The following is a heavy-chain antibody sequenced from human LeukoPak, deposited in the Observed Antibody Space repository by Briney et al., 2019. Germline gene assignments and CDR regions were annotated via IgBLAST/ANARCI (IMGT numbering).Heavy chain of an antibody. CDR1: GGSISSYY. CDR2: IYYSGST. J-gene: IGHJ4*02. V-gene: IGHV4-59*01. CDR3: ARALGGYYYDY. Sequence: SETLSLTCTVSGGSISSYYWRWIRQPPGKGLEWIGYIYYSGSTNYNPSLKSRVTISVDTSKNQFSLKLSSVTAADTAVYYCARALGGYYYDYWGQGTLATVSS. D-gene: IGHD3-22*01.